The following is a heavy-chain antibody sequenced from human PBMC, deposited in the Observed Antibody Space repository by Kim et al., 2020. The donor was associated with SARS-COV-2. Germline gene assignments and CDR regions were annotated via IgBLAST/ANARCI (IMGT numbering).Heavy chain of an antibody. J-gene: IGHJ4*02. CDR3: TRQGLDS. Sequence: GWVRQPPGKGREWVGSIYSDGRTYYTPSLKSRVTIDLDTSKNQFSLKLRSVTAADTSVYFCTRQGLDSWGRGVLVTVSS. CDR2: IYSDGRT. V-gene: IGHV4-39*01.